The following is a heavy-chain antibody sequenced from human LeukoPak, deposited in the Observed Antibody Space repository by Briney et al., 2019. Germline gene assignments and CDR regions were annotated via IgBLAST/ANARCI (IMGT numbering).Heavy chain of an antibody. J-gene: IGHJ4*02. V-gene: IGHV3-7*01. Sequence: AGGSLRLSCAASRFTLSNYWMSWVRQAPGKGLEWVANIKQDGSETYYVDSVKGRFTISRDNAKNSLSLQMNGLRAEDTAVYYCARQRGSGCLDYWGQGTLVTVSS. D-gene: IGHD6-19*01. CDR2: IKQDGSET. CDR1: RFTLSNYW. CDR3: ARQRGSGCLDY.